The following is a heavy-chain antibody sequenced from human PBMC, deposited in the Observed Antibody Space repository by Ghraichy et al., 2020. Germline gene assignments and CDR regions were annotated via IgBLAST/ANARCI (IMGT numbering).Heavy chain of an antibody. J-gene: IGHJ4*02. CDR2: ISGSGGNT. CDR1: GFTFSSYA. D-gene: IGHD3-10*01. V-gene: IGHV3-23*01. CDR3: AKGGVLTMVRGGFGY. Sequence: GGSLRLSCAASGFTFSSYAMSWVRQAPGKGLEWVSAISGSGGNTYYADSVKGRFTISRDNSKNTLYLQMNSLRAEDTAVYYCAKGGVLTMVRGGFGYWGQGPLVTVSS.